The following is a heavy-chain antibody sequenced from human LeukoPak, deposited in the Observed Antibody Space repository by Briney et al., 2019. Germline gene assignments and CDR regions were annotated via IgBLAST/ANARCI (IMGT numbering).Heavy chain of an antibody. V-gene: IGHV3-74*01. CDR1: GFTFSSYW. CDR2: INSDGSST. J-gene: IGHJ4*02. Sequence: GGSLRLSCAASGFTFSSYWMHWVRQAPGKGLVWVSRINSDGSSTSYADSVKGRFTISRDNAKNSLYLQMNSLRAEDTAVYYRASSHYDILTGYYTFDYWGQGTLVTVSS. D-gene: IGHD3-9*01. CDR3: ASSHYDILTGYYTFDY.